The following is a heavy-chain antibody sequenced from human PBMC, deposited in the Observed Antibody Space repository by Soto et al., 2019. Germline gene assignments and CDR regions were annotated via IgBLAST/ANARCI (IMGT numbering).Heavy chain of an antibody. Sequence: QVQLVQSGAEVKKPGSSVKVSWKASGGTFSRYAISWVRQAPGQGLEWMGGSIPNFGTVNYSQKFQGRVTIIADESTSTAYMELSSLRSEDTAAYYCARGSCGGDCPLDYWGQGTLVTVSS. J-gene: IGHJ4*02. CDR3: ARGSCGGDCPLDY. CDR1: GGTFSRYA. D-gene: IGHD2-21*02. V-gene: IGHV1-69*01. CDR2: SIPNFGTV.